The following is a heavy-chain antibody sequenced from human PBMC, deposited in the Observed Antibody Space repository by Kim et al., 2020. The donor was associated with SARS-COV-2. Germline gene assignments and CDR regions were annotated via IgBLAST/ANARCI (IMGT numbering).Heavy chain of an antibody. Sequence: GGSLRLSCAGSGFTFSRRAMSWVRQVPGKGLEWIASVNNNNNPYYADSVKGRFTVSRDITKDTLYLQMNSLRADDTALYYCAKDHPSSGWPTFDSWGQGTLVAVSS. CDR2: VNNNNNP. D-gene: IGHD6-19*01. J-gene: IGHJ4*02. CDR3: AKDHPSSGWPTFDS. CDR1: GFTFSRRA. V-gene: IGHV3-23*05.